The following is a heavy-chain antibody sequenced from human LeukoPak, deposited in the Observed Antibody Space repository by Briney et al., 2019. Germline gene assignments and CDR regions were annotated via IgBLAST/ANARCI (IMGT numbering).Heavy chain of an antibody. J-gene: IGHJ3*02. V-gene: IGHV4-59*01. CDR3: ARPYYSSSWPDAFDI. D-gene: IGHD6-13*01. CDR1: GGSISTYY. Sequence: SEALSLTCTVSGGSISTYYWSWIRQPPGKGLEWIGYIYYSGSTNYNPSLKSRVTISVDTSKNQFSMKLSSVTAADTAVYYCARPYYSSSWPDAFDIWGQGTMVT. CDR2: IYYSGST.